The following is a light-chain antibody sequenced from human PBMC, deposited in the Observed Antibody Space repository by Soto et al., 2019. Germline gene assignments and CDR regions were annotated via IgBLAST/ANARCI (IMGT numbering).Light chain of an antibody. V-gene: IGKV1-39*01. Sequence: IRMTQSPSSFSASTGDRVTITCRASQSISSYLNWYQQKPGKAPKLLIYAASSLQSGVPSRFSGSGSGTDFTLTISSLQPEDFATYYCQQSYSTPITFGQGTKVDIK. J-gene: IGKJ1*01. CDR1: QSISSY. CDR2: AAS. CDR3: QQSYSTPIT.